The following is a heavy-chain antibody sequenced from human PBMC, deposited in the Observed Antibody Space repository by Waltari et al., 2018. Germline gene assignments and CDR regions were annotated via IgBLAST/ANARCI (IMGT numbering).Heavy chain of an antibody. CDR3: ARAYGDVPFGY. J-gene: IGHJ4*02. V-gene: IGHV3-74*01. CDR1: GFRFSNYW. CDR2: ISDDETSI. D-gene: IGHD4-17*01. Sequence: EEQLLESGGGLVQPGDSLSSACAGSGFRFSNYWLNWVRQAPGKGLVWVARISDDETSISYADSVKGRFTISRDNAKNTLYLQMNSLRAEDTAVYYCARAYGDVPFGYWGQGTLVTVSS.